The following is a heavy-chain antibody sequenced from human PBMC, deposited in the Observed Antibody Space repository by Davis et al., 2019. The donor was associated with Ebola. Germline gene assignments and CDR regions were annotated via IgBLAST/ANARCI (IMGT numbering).Heavy chain of an antibody. CDR2: IIPILGIA. J-gene: IGHJ4*02. D-gene: IGHD6-6*01. V-gene: IGHV1-69*10. CDR1: GGTFSSYA. CDR3: ARETLAARLFDY. Sequence: SVKVSCKASGGTFSSYAISWVRQAPGQGLEWMGGIIPILGIANYAQKFQGRVTITADESTSTAYMELSSLRSEDTAVYYCARETLAARLFDYWGQGTLVTVSS.